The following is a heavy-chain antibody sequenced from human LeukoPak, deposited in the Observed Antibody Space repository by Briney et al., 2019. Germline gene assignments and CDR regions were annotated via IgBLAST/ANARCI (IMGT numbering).Heavy chain of an antibody. CDR3: AKDLGGDWLYYGMDV. V-gene: IGHV3-30*18. Sequence: PGGSLRLSCAASGFTFSSYGMDWVRQAPGKGPEWVAVISYDGSNKYYADSVKGRFTIFRDNSKNTLYLQMNSLRAEDTAIYYCAKDLGGDWLYYGMDVWGQGTTVTVSS. J-gene: IGHJ6*02. CDR2: ISYDGSNK. D-gene: IGHD2-21*02. CDR1: GFTFSSYG.